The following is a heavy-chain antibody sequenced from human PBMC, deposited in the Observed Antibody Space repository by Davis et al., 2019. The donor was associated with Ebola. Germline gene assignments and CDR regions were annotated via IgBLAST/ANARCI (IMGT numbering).Heavy chain of an antibody. Sequence: PSETLSLTCTVSGGSVSSGSYYWSWIRQPPGKGLEWIGYIYYSGSTNYNPSLKSRVTISVDTSKNQFSLKLSSVTAADTAVYYCARDKLAGISEPTGGFDYWGQGTLVTVSS. CDR3: ARDKLAGISEPTGGFDY. J-gene: IGHJ4*02. V-gene: IGHV4-61*01. D-gene: IGHD1-14*01. CDR1: GGSVSSGSYY. CDR2: IYYSGST.